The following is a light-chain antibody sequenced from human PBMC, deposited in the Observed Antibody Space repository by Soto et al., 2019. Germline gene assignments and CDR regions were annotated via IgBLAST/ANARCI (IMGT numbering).Light chain of an antibody. V-gene: IGKV1-5*03. J-gene: IGKJ1*01. CDR2: QGF. CDR3: QHYNSYSEA. CDR1: QTISSW. Sequence: DIQMTQSPSTLSGSVGDRVTITCRASQTISSWLAWYQRIAGKAPKPLIYQGFTLKSGVPSRFSGSGSGTEFTLTISSLQPDAFAPYYCQHYNSYSEAFGQGTKVDIQ.